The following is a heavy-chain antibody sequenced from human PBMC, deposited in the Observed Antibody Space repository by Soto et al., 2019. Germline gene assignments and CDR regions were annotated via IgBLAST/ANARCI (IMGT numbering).Heavy chain of an antibody. CDR1: GFTFSSFA. CDR2: VSAGGGNT. D-gene: IGHD2-2*01. Sequence: GSLRLSCAASGFTFSSFAMSRVRQAPGEGLEWVSVVSAGGGNTYYTDSVKGRFTISRDNSMNTLYLQMNSLRAEDTAVYYCAKNGILVLVPAATQIDYWGQGTLVTVSS. CDR3: AKNGILVLVPAATQIDY. J-gene: IGHJ4*02. V-gene: IGHV3-23*01.